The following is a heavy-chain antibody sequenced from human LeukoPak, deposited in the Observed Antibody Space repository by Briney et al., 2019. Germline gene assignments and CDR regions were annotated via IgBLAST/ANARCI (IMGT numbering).Heavy chain of an antibody. V-gene: IGHV4-38-2*02. CDR1: GYSISSDYY. D-gene: IGHD5-18*01. CDR2: IFHNGNT. CDR3: ARIEDVTRGYNHAYYFDY. J-gene: IGHJ4*02. Sequence: SQTLSLTCTVSGYSISSDYYWGWIRQPPGKGLGWIGNIFHNGNTYYNPSLKSRVTMSIDTSKKQFSLKLRTATAADTAVYYCARIEDVTRGYNHAYYFDYWGQGTLVPVSS.